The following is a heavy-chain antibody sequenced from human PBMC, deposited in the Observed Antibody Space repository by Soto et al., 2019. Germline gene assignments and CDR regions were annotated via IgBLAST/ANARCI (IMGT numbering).Heavy chain of an antibody. D-gene: IGHD2-15*01. Sequence: EVLLLESGGGLVQPGGSLRLSCAASGFTFSFYPMSWVRQAPGKGLEWIGRIYSSGSTDNNASLKSRISMSVDRSNNQFFLRLTSVTAEDTAVYYGVRDRSGGGCYSDEGRDLWGQGCTVTVSS. V-gene: IGHV3-23*02. CDR3: VRDRSGGGCYSDEGRDL. CDR1: GFTFSFYP. J-gene: IGHJ6*02. CDR2: RIYSSGST.